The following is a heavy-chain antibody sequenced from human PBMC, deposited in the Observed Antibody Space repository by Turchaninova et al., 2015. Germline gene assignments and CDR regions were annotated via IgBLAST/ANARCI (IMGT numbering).Heavy chain of an antibody. D-gene: IGHD5-18*01. J-gene: IGHJ4*02. CDR3: MDTSMNKTWDY. V-gene: IGHV3-15*07. CDR1: GLIFTDAW. Sequence: GGSLRISCAASGLIFTDAWMNWVRQAPGKGLEWVGRIKSEVNGGTTDYAAPVKGRFTVSRDDSKNTLFLQMDSLETEDTGVYYCMDTSMNKTWDYWGQGTLVTVSA. CDR2: IKSEVNGGTT.